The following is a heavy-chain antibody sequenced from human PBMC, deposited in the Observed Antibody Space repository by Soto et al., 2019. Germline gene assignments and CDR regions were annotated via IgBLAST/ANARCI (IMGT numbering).Heavy chain of an antibody. CDR2: ISWNSGSI. CDR1: GFTFDDYA. Sequence: TGGSLRLSCAASGFTFDDYAMHWVRQAPGKGLEWVSGISWNSGSIGYADSVKGRFTISRDNAKNSLYLQMNSLRAEDTAVYYCAREGSFWSGFYYYYLAVCSKGTTVTVSS. J-gene: IGHJ6*03. CDR3: AREGSFWSGFYYYYLAV. D-gene: IGHD3-3*01. V-gene: IGHV3-9*01.